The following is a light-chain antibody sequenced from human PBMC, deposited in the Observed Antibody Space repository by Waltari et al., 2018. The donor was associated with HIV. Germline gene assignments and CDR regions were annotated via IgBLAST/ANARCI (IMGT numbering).Light chain of an antibody. V-gene: IGLV2-11*01. Sequence: QSALTQPRSVSGSPGQSVTLSCTGSSGALDGSSFVSWYQQHPGEAPKFGIYDVTKRPSGVPDRFSGSRSGNTASLTISGQQAEDEADYFCCSFVGSYSYVFGTGTKVTVL. CDR1: SGALDGSSF. J-gene: IGLJ1*01. CDR2: DVT. CDR3: CSFVGSYSYV.